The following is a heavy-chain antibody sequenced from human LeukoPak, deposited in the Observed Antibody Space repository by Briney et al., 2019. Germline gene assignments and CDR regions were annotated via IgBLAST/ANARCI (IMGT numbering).Heavy chain of an antibody. V-gene: IGHV3-30*03. J-gene: IGHJ4*02. Sequence: GGSLRLSCAASGFTFNNYGMHWVRQAPGKGLEWVAMISYDGSNTYYADSVKGRFTISRDNSKNTLYLQMNSLRAEDTAVYYCARGGYGGYVRSPGFDYWGQGTLVTVPS. CDR1: GFTFNNYG. CDR3: ARGGYGGYVRSPGFDY. D-gene: IGHD5-12*01. CDR2: ISYDGSNT.